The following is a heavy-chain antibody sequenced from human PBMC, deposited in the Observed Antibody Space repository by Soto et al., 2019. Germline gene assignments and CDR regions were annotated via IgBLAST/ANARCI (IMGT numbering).Heavy chain of an antibody. CDR1: GFSLSNARMG. J-gene: IGHJ4*02. CDR2: IFSNDEK. V-gene: IGHV2-26*01. D-gene: IGHD3-3*01. CDR3: ARIPFGDPKGYYFDY. Sequence: SGPTLVNPTETLTLTCTVSGFSLSNARMGVSWIRQPPGKALEWLAHIFSNDEKSYSTSLKSRLTISKDTSKSQVVLTMTNMDPVDTATYYCARIPFGDPKGYYFDYWGQGTLVT.